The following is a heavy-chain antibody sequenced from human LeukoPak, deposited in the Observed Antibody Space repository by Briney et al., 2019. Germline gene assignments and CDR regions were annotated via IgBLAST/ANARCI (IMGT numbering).Heavy chain of an antibody. CDR3: ARDLAYSRLDY. J-gene: IGHJ4*02. Sequence: PGGSLRLSCAASGFTFSSYSMNWVRRAPGKGLEWVASINPDGNKKYSADSVKGRFTISRDNAENSLYLQMNSLRVEDTAFYYCARDLAYSRLDYWGQGMLVTVSS. D-gene: IGHD5-18*01. CDR2: INPDGNKK. V-gene: IGHV3-7*01. CDR1: GFTFSSYS.